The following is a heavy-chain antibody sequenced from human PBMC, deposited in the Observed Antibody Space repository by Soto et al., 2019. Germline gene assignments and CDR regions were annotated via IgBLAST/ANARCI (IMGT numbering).Heavy chain of an antibody. Sequence: EVQLVESGGGLVQPGGSLRLSCAASGFTFTTYWMTWVRQPPGKGLEWVANMDQEGSERYYVDSVRGRFTISRDNAKNSLYLQVNSLGAEDTAVYYCVCGGNFFVYWGQGTLVTVSP. J-gene: IGHJ4*02. CDR1: GFTFTTYW. CDR2: MDQEGSER. D-gene: IGHD3-16*01. CDR3: VCGGNFFVY. V-gene: IGHV3-7*01.